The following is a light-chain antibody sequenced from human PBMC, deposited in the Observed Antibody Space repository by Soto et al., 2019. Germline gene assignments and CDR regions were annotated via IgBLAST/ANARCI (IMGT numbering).Light chain of an antibody. CDR1: SSDVGGFNY. J-gene: IGLJ1*01. V-gene: IGLV2-14*01. Sequence: ALTQPASVSGSPGQSITISCTGTSSDVGGFNYVSWYQQHPGKAPKLMIYEVTNRPSGVSNRFSGSKSGNTAYLIISGLQVEDEADYYCSSYTTSSALDVFGTGTKVTVL. CDR2: EVT. CDR3: SSYTTSSALDV.